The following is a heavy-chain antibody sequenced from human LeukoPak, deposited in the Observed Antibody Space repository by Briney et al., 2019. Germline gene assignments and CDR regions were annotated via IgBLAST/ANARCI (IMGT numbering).Heavy chain of an antibody. J-gene: IGHJ4*02. CDR2: INHSGST. Sequence: SETLSLTCAVYGGSFSGYYWSWIRQPPGKGLEWIGEINHSGSTTYTPSLKSRVTISVDTSKNQFSLKLSSVTAADTAVYYCARGSSGYSYGYGPYYFDYWGQGTLVTVSS. CDR1: GGSFSGYY. CDR3: ARGSSGYSYGYGPYYFDY. D-gene: IGHD5-18*01. V-gene: IGHV4-34*01.